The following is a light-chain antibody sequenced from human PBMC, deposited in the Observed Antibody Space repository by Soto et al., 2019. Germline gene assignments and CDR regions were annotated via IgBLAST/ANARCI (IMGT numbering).Light chain of an antibody. Sequence: VLTQPPSASGSPRQSVTISCTGTSSYVGAYNYVSWYQQHPGKAPKLMIYEVSYRPSGVPDRFSGSKSGNTASLTVSGLQAEDEADYYCSSSAGSSTVFGTGTKVTGL. J-gene: IGLJ1*01. CDR1: SSYVGAYNY. V-gene: IGLV2-8*01. CDR2: EVS. CDR3: SSSAGSSTV.